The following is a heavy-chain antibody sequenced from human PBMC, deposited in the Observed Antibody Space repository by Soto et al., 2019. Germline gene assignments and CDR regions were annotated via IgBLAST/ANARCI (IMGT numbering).Heavy chain of an antibody. V-gene: IGHV3-9*01. Sequence: LRLSCAASGFTFDDYAMHWVRQAPGKGLEWVSGISWNSGSIGYADSVKGRFTISRDNAKNSLYLQMNSLRAEDTALYYCAKVVPPYDSSGYYFDYWGQGTLVTVSS. CDR2: ISWNSGSI. D-gene: IGHD3-22*01. J-gene: IGHJ4*02. CDR3: AKVVPPYDSSGYYFDY. CDR1: GFTFDDYA.